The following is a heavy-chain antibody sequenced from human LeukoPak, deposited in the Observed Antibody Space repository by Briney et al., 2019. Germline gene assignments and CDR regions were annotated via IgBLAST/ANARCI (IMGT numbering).Heavy chain of an antibody. J-gene: IGHJ4*02. Sequence: GGSLRLSCAASGFTFSNAWMSWVRQAPGRGLEWVGRIKSKTDGGTTDYAAPVKGRFTISRDDSKNTLYLQMNSLKTEDTAVYYCARDLDHTSYYYDSSGYYYWGQGTLVTVSS. CDR1: GFTFSNAW. CDR3: ARDLDHTSYYYDSSGYYY. V-gene: IGHV3-15*01. D-gene: IGHD3-22*01. CDR2: IKSKTDGGTT.